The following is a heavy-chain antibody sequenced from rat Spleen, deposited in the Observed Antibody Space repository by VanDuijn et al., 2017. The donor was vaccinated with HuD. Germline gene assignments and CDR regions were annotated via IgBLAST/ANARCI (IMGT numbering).Heavy chain of an antibody. V-gene: IGHV5S13*01. CDR3: ARVGTRVSRFAY. CDR1: GFTFSNYG. J-gene: IGHJ3*01. Sequence: EVQLVESGGGLVQPGRSLKLSCAASGFTFSNYGMAWVRQAPTKGLEWVASITNSGGSTYYRDSVKGRFTISRDNAKSTLYLQMDSLRSEDTATYYCARVGTRVSRFAYWGQGTLVTVSS. CDR2: ITNSGGST. D-gene: IGHD1-4*01.